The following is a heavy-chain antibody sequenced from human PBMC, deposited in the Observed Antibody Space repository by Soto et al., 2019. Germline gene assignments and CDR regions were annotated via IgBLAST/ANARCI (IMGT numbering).Heavy chain of an antibody. Sequence: PGGSLRLSCAASGFTFNTYWMTWVRQAPGKGLEWVANIKQDGSETYYVDSVKGRFTISRDNAKNSLYLQMNSLRAEDTAVYYCARDPPYVSRTSQTSDMDVRAQDTTVTVSS. V-gene: IGHV3-7*04. CDR2: IKQDGSET. J-gene: IGHJ6*02. D-gene: IGHD3-10*02. CDR1: GFTFNTYW. CDR3: ARDPPYVSRTSQTSDMDV.